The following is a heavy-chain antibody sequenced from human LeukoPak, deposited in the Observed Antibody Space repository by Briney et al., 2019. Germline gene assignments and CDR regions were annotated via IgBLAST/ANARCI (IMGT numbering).Heavy chain of an antibody. CDR3: ARVNSSSWSYHFDY. CDR2: ISYDGSNK. Sequence: SCKASGGTFSSYAMHWVRQAPGKGLEWVAVISYDGSNKYYTDSVKGRFTISRDNSMNTLYLQMNSLRPEDTAVYYCARVNSSSWSYHFDYWGQGTLVTVSS. D-gene: IGHD6-13*01. CDR1: GGTFSSYA. J-gene: IGHJ4*02. V-gene: IGHV3-30*04.